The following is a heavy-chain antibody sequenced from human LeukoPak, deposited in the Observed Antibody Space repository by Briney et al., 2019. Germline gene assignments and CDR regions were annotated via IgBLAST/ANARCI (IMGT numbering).Heavy chain of an antibody. CDR1: GGTFSSYA. J-gene: IGHJ4*02. Sequence: GASVKVSCKASGGTFSSYAISWVRQAPGQGLEWMGGIIPIFGTANYAQKFQGRVTITADESTSTAYMELSSLRSEDTAVYYCAMRIQLWSQDYWGQGTLVTVSS. CDR3: AMRIQLWSQDY. CDR2: IIPIFGTA. V-gene: IGHV1-69*13. D-gene: IGHD5-18*01.